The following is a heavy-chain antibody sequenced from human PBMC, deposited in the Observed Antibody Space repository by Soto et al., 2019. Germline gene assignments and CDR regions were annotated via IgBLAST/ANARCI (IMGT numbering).Heavy chain of an antibody. CDR2: IWYDGSNK. Sequence: SLRLSCAASGFTFSSYGMHGVRQAPGKGLEWVAVIWYDGSNKYYADSVKGRFTISRDNSKNTLYLQMNSLRAEDTAVYYCARDQVAARPRYYYYGMDVWGQGTTVTVSS. D-gene: IGHD6-6*01. CDR1: GFTFSSYG. V-gene: IGHV3-33*01. J-gene: IGHJ6*02. CDR3: ARDQVAARPRYYYYGMDV.